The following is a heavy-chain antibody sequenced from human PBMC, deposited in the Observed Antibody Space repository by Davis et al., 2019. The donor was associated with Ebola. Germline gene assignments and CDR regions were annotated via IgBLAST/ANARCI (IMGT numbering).Heavy chain of an antibody. D-gene: IGHD3-22*01. CDR1: GFTFSSYG. Sequence: PGGSLRLSCAASGFTFSSYGMHWVRQAPGKGLEWVAVIWYDGSNKYYADSVKGRFTISRDNSKNTLYLQMNSLRAEDTAVYYCARDSRPYYYDSSGYLDYWGQGTLVTVSS. V-gene: IGHV3-33*01. CDR2: IWYDGSNK. J-gene: IGHJ4*02. CDR3: ARDSRPYYYDSSGYLDY.